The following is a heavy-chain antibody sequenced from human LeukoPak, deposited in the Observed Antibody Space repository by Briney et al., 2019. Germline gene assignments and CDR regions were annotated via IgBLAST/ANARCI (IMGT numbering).Heavy chain of an antibody. Sequence: PGGSLRLSCAASGFTFDDYAIHWVRQAPGKGLEWVSGISWNSGVIGYADSVKGRFTISRDNAKNSLYLQMNSLRPEDTALYYCAKDIHPASYYDFWSGYSTGFDYWGLGTLVTVSS. CDR3: AKDIHPASYYDFWSGYSTGFDY. D-gene: IGHD3-3*01. V-gene: IGHV3-9*01. J-gene: IGHJ4*02. CDR2: ISWNSGVI. CDR1: GFTFDDYA.